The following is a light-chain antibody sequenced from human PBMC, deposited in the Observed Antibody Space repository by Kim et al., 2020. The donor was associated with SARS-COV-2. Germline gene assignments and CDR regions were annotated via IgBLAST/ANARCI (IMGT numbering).Light chain of an antibody. Sequence: QSALTQQASVSGSPGQSITISCTGTSSDVGNYNLVSWYQQHPGKAPKLMIYEVTKRPSGVSNRLSGSKSAYTASLTISGLQAEDEGDYYCCSYASNYTWVFGGGTQLTVL. J-gene: IGLJ3*02. V-gene: IGLV2-23*02. CDR3: CSYASNYTWV. CDR1: SSDVGNYNL. CDR2: EVT.